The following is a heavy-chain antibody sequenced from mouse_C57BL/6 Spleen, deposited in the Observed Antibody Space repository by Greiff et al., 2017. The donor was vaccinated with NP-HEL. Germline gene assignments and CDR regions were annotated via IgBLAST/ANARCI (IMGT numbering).Heavy chain of an antibody. CDR2: IDPETGGT. CDR1: GYTFTDYE. J-gene: IGHJ2*01. Sequence: VKLVESGAELVRPGASVTLSCKASGYTFTDYEMHWVKQTPVHGLEWIGAIDPETGGTAYNQKFKGKAILTADKSSSTAYMELRSLTSEDSAVYYCTRDCNYGSSFDYWGQGTTLTVSS. CDR3: TRDCNYGSSFDY. V-gene: IGHV1-15*01. D-gene: IGHD1-1*01.